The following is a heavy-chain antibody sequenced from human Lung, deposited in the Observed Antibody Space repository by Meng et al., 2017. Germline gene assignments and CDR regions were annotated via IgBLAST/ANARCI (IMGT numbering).Heavy chain of an antibody. J-gene: IGHJ4*02. CDR1: GGSFSDYY. V-gene: IGHV4-34*01. D-gene: IGHD4-11*01. CDR2: INHSGST. CDR3: ARGPTTMAHDFDY. Sequence: QGQLQMWGAGLLKPPETLALTCLVAGGSFSDYYWSWIRQPPGKGLEWIGEINHSGSTNYNPSLESRATISVDTSQNNLSLKLSAVTAADSAVYYCARGPTTMAHDFDYWGQGTLVTVSS.